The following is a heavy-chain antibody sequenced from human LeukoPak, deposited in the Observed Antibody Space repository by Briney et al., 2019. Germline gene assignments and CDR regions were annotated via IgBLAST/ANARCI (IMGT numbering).Heavy chain of an antibody. CDR3: ARDPRPRKDCSGGSCYPP. D-gene: IGHD2-15*01. CDR1: GFIFSTYS. Sequence: GGSLRLSCAASGFIFSTYSMNWVRQAPGKGLEWVSSISSSTSYIYYADSVKGRFTISRDNAKNSLYLQMNSLRAEDTAVYYCARDPRPRKDCSGGSCYPPWGQGTLVTVSS. J-gene: IGHJ5*02. CDR2: ISSSTSYI. V-gene: IGHV3-21*01.